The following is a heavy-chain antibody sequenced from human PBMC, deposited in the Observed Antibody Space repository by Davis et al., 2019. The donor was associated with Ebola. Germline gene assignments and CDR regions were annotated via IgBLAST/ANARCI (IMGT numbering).Heavy chain of an antibody. V-gene: IGHV3-33*08. J-gene: IGHJ4*02. CDR3: ARGGYCSGGSCYYPNFDY. D-gene: IGHD2-15*01. CDR1: GFTFSSYG. CDR2: IWYDGSNK. Sequence: GESLKISCAASGFTFSSYGMHWARQAPGKGLEWVAVIWYDGSNKYYADSVKGRFTISRDNSKNTLYLQMNSLRAEDTAVYYCARGGYCSGGSCYYPNFDYWGQGTLVTVSS.